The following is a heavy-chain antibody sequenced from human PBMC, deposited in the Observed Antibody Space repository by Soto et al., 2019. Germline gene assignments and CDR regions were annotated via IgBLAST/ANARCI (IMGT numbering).Heavy chain of an antibody. Sequence: LXLSCVASGFTFSGYTVNWVRQAPGKGLEWLSYISSGSKTIYYADSVKGRFTVSRDNAKNSQFLQMSSLRDEDTAVYFCVREDILGARSFDYWGQGTLVTVSS. D-gene: IGHD1-26*01. CDR3: VREDILGARSFDY. V-gene: IGHV3-48*02. CDR2: ISSGSKTI. CDR1: GFTFSGYT. J-gene: IGHJ4*02.